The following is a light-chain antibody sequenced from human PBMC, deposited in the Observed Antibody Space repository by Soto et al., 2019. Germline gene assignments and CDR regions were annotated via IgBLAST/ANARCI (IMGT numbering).Light chain of an antibody. V-gene: IGKV3-20*01. Sequence: ESVLTQSPGTLSLSPGERATLSCRASQSVSSTYLAWYQQKPGQAPRLLIYGASNRATGIPDRFSGSGSGTDLNLTISRLETEDFAVYYCQQFANSLYTFGQGTKLEI. J-gene: IGKJ2*01. CDR3: QQFANSLYT. CDR1: QSVSSTY. CDR2: GAS.